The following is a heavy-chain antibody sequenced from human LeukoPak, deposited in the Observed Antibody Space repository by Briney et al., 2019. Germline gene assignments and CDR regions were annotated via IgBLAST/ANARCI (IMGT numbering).Heavy chain of an antibody. V-gene: IGHV3-33*01. CDR1: GFTFSSYG. D-gene: IGHD4-11*01. CDR2: IWYDGSNK. J-gene: IGHJ5*02. Sequence: PGGSLRLSCAASGFTFSSYGMHWVREAPGKGLEGVAVIWYDGSNKYYADSVKGRFTISRDNSKNTLYLQMNSLRAEDTAVYYCARGDYKNWFDPWGQASLATVSS. CDR3: ARGDYKNWFDP.